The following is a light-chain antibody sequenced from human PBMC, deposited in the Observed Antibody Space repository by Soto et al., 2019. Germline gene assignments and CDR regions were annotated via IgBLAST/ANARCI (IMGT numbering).Light chain of an antibody. V-gene: IGKV1-33*01. CDR1: QDITNF. J-gene: IGKJ4*01. CDR2: DAS. Sequence: DIQMTQSPSSLSASVGDRVTITCQASQDITNFLNWYQQKPGKAPELLIYDASNLETGVPSRFSGSGSGTDFTLTISSLQPEDIATYYCQQYQSFPLTFGGGTKVEI. CDR3: QQYQSFPLT.